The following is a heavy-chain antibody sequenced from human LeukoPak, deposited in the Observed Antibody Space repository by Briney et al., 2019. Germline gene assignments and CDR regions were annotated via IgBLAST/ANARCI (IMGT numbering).Heavy chain of an antibody. J-gene: IGHJ4*02. D-gene: IGHD3-22*01. V-gene: IGHV3-21*01. CDR1: GFTFSSYS. CDR2: ISSSSSYI. CDR3: ARGTYYYDSSGPLDY. Sequence: GGSLRLSCAASGFTFSSYSMNWVRQAPGKGPGWVSSISSSSSYIYYADSVKGRFTISRDNAKNSLYLQMNSLRAEDTAVYYCARGTYYYDSSGPLDYWGQGTLVTVSS.